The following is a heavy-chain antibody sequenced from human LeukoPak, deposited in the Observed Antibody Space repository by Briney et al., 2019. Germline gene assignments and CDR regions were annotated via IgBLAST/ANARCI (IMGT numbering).Heavy chain of an antibody. V-gene: IGHV3-30*02. J-gene: IGHJ4*02. CDR2: IRYDGSNK. CDR3: ARGESRTLRGPLPFGY. D-gene: IGHD3-10*01. CDR1: GFTFSSYG. Sequence: GGSLRLSCAASGFTFSSYGMHWVRQAPGKGLEWVAFIRYDGSNKYCADSVKGRFTISRDNSKNTLYLQMNSLRAEDTAAYYCARGESRTLRGPLPFGYWGQGTLVTVSS.